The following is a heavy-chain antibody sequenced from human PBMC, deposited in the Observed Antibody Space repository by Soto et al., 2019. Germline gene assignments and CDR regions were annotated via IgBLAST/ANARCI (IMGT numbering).Heavy chain of an antibody. CDR3: AKDSSGYYYVDNWFDP. CDR2: ISVSGGST. D-gene: IGHD3-22*01. Sequence: GGSLRLSCAASGFTFSSYAISWVRQAPGKGLEWVSAISVSGGSTYYADSVKGRFTISRDNSKNTLYLQMNSLRAEDTAVYYCAKDSSGYYYVDNWFDPWGQGTLVTVSS. V-gene: IGHV3-23*01. J-gene: IGHJ5*02. CDR1: GFTFSSYA.